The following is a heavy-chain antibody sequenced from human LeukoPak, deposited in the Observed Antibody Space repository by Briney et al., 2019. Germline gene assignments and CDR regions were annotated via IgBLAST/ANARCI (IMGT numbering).Heavy chain of an antibody. CDR3: AKGEWELLYYFDN. J-gene: IGHJ4*02. CDR2: ITGGGVST. CDR1: GFIFSNYA. V-gene: IGHV3-23*01. D-gene: IGHD1-26*01. Sequence: GRSLRLSCATSGFIFSNYAMSWVRQPPGQGLVWVSSITGGGVSTYYADSVKGRFSTSRDNSKNTVHLQMNSLRAEDTAVYYCAKGEWELLYYFDNWGQGTLGTVSS.